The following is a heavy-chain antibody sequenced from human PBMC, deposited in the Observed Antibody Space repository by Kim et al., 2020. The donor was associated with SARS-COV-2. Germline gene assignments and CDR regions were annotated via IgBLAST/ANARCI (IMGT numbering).Heavy chain of an antibody. D-gene: IGHD3-3*01. J-gene: IGHJ4*02. Sequence: ASVKVSCKASGYTFTSYAMNWVRQAPGQGLEWMGWINTNTGNPTYAQGFTGRFVFSLDTSVSTAYLQISSLKAEDTAVYYCARDPSVITIFGVVIIEPYYFDYWGQGNLVTVSS. CDR2: INTNTGNP. CDR1: GYTFTSYA. CDR3: ARDPSVITIFGVVIIEPYYFDY. V-gene: IGHV7-4-1*02.